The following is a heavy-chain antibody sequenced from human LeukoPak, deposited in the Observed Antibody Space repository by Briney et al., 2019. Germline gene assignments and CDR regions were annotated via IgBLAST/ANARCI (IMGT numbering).Heavy chain of an antibody. CDR2: ISDGAATT. J-gene: IGHJ4*02. Sequence: GVSLRLSCAASEFTFSTYPMSWVRQAPGKGLEWVSLISDGAATTYYADSVKGRFTISRDNSKNTLYLQMISLRAEDTAVYYCANLNSGYATDSWGQGTLVTVSS. CDR1: EFTFSTYP. V-gene: IGHV3-23*01. CDR3: ANLNSGYATDS. D-gene: IGHD5-12*01.